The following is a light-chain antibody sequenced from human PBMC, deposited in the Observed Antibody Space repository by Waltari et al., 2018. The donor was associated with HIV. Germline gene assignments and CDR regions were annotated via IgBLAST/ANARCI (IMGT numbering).Light chain of an antibody. CDR3: QQYNEWPRT. Sequence: EIVMTQSPATLSVSPGERATLSCRASQSVSNNLAWYQQKPGQAPRLRIYGPSTRATGTPARFSASGSGTEFTLTISSLQSEDFEIYYCQQYNEWPRTFGQGTKVEI. V-gene: IGKV3-15*01. J-gene: IGKJ1*01. CDR2: GPS. CDR1: QSVSNN.